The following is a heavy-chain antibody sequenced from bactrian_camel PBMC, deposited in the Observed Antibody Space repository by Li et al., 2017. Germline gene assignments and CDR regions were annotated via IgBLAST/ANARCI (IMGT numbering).Heavy chain of an antibody. Sequence: VQLVESGGGSVQAGESRRLSCVTSGYTSTTSCVAWVRQAPGKQREGVVSIDRDGRATYADSVKGRFTISRDNAKDTLYLQMNSLKIEDTAVYYCALGSSRQATMTARGKGTQVTVS. V-gene: IGHV3S53*01. CDR1: GYTSTTSC. CDR2: IDRDGRA. J-gene: IGHJ4*01. D-gene: IGHD3*01.